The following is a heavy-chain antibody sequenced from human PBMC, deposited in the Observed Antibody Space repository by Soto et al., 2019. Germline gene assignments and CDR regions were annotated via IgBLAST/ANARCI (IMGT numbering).Heavy chain of an antibody. Sequence: GESLKISCKGSGYSFTSYWITWVRQMPGKGLEWMGKIDPGDSYTNYSPSFEGHVTISADKSITTAYLQWSSLMASDSAIYYCARHYWSDKRYGMDVWGQGTAVTVYS. D-gene: IGHD1-1*01. CDR2: IDPGDSYT. CDR1: GYSFTSYW. V-gene: IGHV5-10-1*01. J-gene: IGHJ6*02. CDR3: ARHYWSDKRYGMDV.